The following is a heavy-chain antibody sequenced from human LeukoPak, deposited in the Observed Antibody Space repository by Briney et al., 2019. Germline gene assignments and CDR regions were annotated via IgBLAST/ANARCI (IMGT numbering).Heavy chain of an antibody. Sequence: GGSLRLSCAASGFTFSSYAMSWVRQAPGKELEWVSAISGSGGSTYYADSVKGRFTISRDNSKNTLYLQMKSLRAEDTAVYYCAKDRYGDYVSGGFNWFDPWGQGTLVTVSS. CDR2: ISGSGGST. CDR1: GFTFSSYA. J-gene: IGHJ5*02. CDR3: AKDRYGDYVSGGFNWFDP. D-gene: IGHD4-17*01. V-gene: IGHV3-23*01.